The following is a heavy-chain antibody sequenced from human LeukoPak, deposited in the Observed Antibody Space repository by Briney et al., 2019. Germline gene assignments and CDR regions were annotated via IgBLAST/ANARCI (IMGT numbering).Heavy chain of an antibody. D-gene: IGHD3-10*01. J-gene: IGHJ3*02. CDR1: GCSISINNW. CDR3: ARSSAIHYYGSGRSAFDI. Sequence: PAETLSLTCAVSGCSISINNWWRWGREPPGRVLGWIGVIYHGGNTNYNPSLKGRVTISVDKSKKQFSLKLSTLTAADTAVYYCARSSAIHYYGSGRSAFDIWGQGTMVTVSS. V-gene: IGHV4-4*02. CDR2: IYHGGNT.